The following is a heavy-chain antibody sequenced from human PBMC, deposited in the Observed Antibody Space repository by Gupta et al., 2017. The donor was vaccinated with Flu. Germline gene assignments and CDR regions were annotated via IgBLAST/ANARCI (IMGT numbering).Heavy chain of an antibody. CDR2: INHTGDT. CDR3: ARLRPLLRFLAA. Sequence: QVRLQQWGAGLLKPSETLSITCAVYGGSFSGYYWSWLRKSPEKGLEWIGEINHTGDTNYNPSLESRVTISVDTSKYQFSLNLTSVTAADTAVYYCARLRPLLRFLAAWGQGTLVTVSS. V-gene: IGHV4-34*01. J-gene: IGHJ5*02. D-gene: IGHD3-3*01. CDR1: GGSFSGYY.